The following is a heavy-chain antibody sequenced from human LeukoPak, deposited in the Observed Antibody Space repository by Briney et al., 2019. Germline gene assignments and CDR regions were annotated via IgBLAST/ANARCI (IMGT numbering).Heavy chain of an antibody. CDR1: GFTFSSYA. D-gene: IGHD3-22*01. CDR3: ARDYYDSSGYPYYYYYYGMDV. V-gene: IGHV3-23*01. CDR2: ISGSGGST. J-gene: IGHJ6*02. Sequence: GGSLRLSCAASGFTFSSYAMSWVRQAPGKGLEWVSAISGSGGSTYYADSVKGRFTISRDNSKNTLYLQMNSLRAEDTAVYYCARDYYDSSGYPYYYYYYGMDVWGQGTTVTVSS.